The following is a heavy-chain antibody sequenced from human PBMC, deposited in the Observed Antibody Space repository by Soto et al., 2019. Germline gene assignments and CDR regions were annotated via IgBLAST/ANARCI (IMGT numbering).Heavy chain of an antibody. V-gene: IGHV3-30-3*01. Sequence: GGSLRLSCAASGFTFSSYAMHWVRQAPGKGLEWVALISYDGSNKYYADSVKGRFTISRDNSKNTLYLQMNSLRAEDAAVYYCATKYGGDAYFDYWGQGTLGTVSS. CDR3: ATKYGGDAYFDY. J-gene: IGHJ4*02. CDR2: ISYDGSNK. D-gene: IGHD4-17*01. CDR1: GFTFSSYA.